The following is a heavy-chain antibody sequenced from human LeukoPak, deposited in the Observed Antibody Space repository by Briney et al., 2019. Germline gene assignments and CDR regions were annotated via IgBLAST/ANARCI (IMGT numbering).Heavy chain of an antibody. CDR1: GFTFTDEY. CDR3: ARDPKSQLLLDY. V-gene: IGHV1-2*02. CDR2: INPYRGAI. Sequence: ASVKVSCKSSGFTFTDEYIHWVRQAPGQGLEWMGWINPYRGAINYAQKFQGRVTLTRDTSISTAYMELSRLTSGDTAVYYCARDPKSQLLLDYWGQGTLVTVSS. D-gene: IGHD2-2*01. J-gene: IGHJ4*02.